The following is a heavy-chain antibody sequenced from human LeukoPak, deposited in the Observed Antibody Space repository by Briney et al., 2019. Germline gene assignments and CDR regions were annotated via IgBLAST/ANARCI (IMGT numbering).Heavy chain of an antibody. J-gene: IGHJ3*01. D-gene: IGHD2-21*02. CDR2: IYSGGSA. CDR1: GFTVSSNY. Sequence: GSLRLSCAASGFTVSSNYMNWVRQAPGKGLEWVAVIYSGGSAYYSDSVKGRFTISRDNSKNTLYLQMNRLSADDTAVYYCASQRRGDLGFAFNLWGQGTMVTVSS. CDR3: ASQRRGDLGFAFNL. V-gene: IGHV3-66*04.